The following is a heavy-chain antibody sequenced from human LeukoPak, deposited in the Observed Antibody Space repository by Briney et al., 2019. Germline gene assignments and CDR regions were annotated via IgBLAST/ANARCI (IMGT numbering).Heavy chain of an antibody. CDR2: ISSSSSTI. D-gene: IGHD2-2*01. CDR1: GFTFSSYS. Sequence: GGSLRLSCAASGFTFSSYSMNWVRQAPGKGLEGVPYISSSSSTIYYADSVKGRFTISRDNAKNSLYLQVNSLRAEDTAVYYCARDAAYCSSTSCYFYVSWFDPWGQGTLVTVSS. CDR3: ARDAAYCSSTSCYFYVSWFDP. J-gene: IGHJ5*02. V-gene: IGHV3-48*01.